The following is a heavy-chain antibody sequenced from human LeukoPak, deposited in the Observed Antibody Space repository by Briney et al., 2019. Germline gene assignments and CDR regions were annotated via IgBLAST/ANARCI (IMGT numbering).Heavy chain of an antibody. CDR2: LDSDGSP. CDR1: GFTVRSDD. D-gene: IGHD6-13*01. CDR3: ARAAAGRAYYHYGMDV. V-gene: IGHV3-53*01. Sequence: PGGSLRLSCAAFGFTVRSDDMNWVRQAPGKGLEWVSILDSDGSPSYADSVKGRFTISRDNSKNTLDFQMNSLRAEDTAVYYCARAAAGRAYYHYGMDVWGQGTTVTVSS. J-gene: IGHJ6*02.